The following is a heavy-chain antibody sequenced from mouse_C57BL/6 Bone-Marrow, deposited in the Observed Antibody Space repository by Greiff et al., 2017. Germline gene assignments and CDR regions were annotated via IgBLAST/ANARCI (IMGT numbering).Heavy chain of an antibody. CDR1: GFTFSSYT. CDR2: ISGGGGNT. D-gene: IGHD1-1*01. CDR3: ARPPYYGSSHWYFDV. V-gene: IGHV5-9*01. Sequence: EVKLVESGGGLVKPGGSLKLSCAASGFTFSSYTMSWVRQTPEKRLEWVATISGGGGNTYYPDSVKGRFTFSRDNAENTLYLQMSSLRSEDTALYYCARPPYYGSSHWYFDVWGTGTTVTVSS. J-gene: IGHJ1*03.